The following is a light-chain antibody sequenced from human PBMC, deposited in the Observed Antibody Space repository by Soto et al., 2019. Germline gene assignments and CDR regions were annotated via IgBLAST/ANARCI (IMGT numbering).Light chain of an antibody. Sequence: DIVLTQSPATLSLSPGERATLSCRASQSVSSYLAWYQHQPGQXPXXLIYDASNRATGIPARFSVSGSGTDFPLAISSLDPEDFAVDDCQQRSNWPSFGQGTRLEIK. CDR2: DAS. CDR1: QSVSSY. J-gene: IGKJ5*01. CDR3: QQRSNWPS. V-gene: IGKV3-11*01.